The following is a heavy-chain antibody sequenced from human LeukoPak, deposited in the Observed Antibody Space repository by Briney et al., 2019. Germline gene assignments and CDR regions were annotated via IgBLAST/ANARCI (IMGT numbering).Heavy chain of an antibody. CDR1: GFTFSAYS. J-gene: IGHJ4*02. Sequence: PGGSLRLSCAASGFTFSAYSMNWVRRAPGKGLEWVSSISSSSSYINYADSVKGRFTISRDNAKNSLYLQMNSLRAEDMAVYYCARDSGSYSCWGQGTLVTVSS. V-gene: IGHV3-21*01. CDR3: ARDSGSYSC. CDR2: ISSSSSYI. D-gene: IGHD1-26*01.